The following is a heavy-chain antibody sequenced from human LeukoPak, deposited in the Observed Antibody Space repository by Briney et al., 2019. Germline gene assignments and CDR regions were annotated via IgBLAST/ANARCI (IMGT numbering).Heavy chain of an antibody. CDR1: GGSISSYY. J-gene: IGHJ3*02. CDR2: IYYSGST. V-gene: IGHV4-59*01. D-gene: IGHD3-22*01. CDR3: ARWGGDYYDSSGYYSGGANDALDI. Sequence: SETLSLTCTVSGGSISSYYWSWIRQPPGKGLEWIGYIYYSGSTNYNPSLKSRVTISVDTSKNQFSLKLSSVTAADTAVYYCARWGGDYYDSSGYYSGGANDALDIWGQGTMVTVSS.